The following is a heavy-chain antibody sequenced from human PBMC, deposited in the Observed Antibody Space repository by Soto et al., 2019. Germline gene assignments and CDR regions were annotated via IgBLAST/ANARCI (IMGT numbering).Heavy chain of an antibody. J-gene: IGHJ6*02. CDR1: GYSFTSYW. D-gene: IGHD6-19*01. Sequence: PGESLKISCKVSGYSFTSYWIGWVRQMPGKGLEWMGIIHPGNSDTKYSPSFQGQVTISADKSISTAYLQWSSLKASDTAMYYCARHRAVAGMPDYYYDMDVWGQGTTVTVSS. CDR3: ARHRAVAGMPDYYYDMDV. V-gene: IGHV5-51*01. CDR2: IHPGNSDT.